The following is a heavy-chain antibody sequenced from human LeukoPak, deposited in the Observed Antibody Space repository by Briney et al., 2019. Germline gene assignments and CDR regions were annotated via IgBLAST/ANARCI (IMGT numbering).Heavy chain of an antibody. J-gene: IGHJ4*02. CDR3: AREGGYSSGPDY. D-gene: IGHD5-18*01. CDR2: INNDGSTT. V-gene: IGHV3-74*01. CDR1: GFTLSSYW. Sequence: PGGSLRLSCAASGFTLSSYWMHWVRQAPGKGLVWVSRINNDGSTTNYADSVKGRFTISRDNAKNTLYLQMNSLRAEDTAVYYCAREGGYSSGPDYWGQGALVTVCS.